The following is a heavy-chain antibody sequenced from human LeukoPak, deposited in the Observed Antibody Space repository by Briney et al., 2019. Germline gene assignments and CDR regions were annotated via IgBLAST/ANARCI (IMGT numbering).Heavy chain of an antibody. Sequence: SVKVSCKASGYTFTSYDINWVRQANGQGLEWMGWMNPNSGKTGYAQKFQGRVTMTRNTSISTAYMELSSLRSEDTAVYYCARGKFPYGDHTRFDPWGQGTLVTVSS. CDR1: GYTFTSYD. CDR3: ARGKFPYGDHTRFDP. D-gene: IGHD4-17*01. CDR2: MNPNSGKT. J-gene: IGHJ5*02. V-gene: IGHV1-8*01.